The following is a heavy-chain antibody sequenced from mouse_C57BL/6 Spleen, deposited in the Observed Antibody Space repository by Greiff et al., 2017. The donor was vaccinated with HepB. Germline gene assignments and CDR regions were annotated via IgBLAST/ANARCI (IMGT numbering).Heavy chain of an antibody. V-gene: IGHV5-4*03. CDR3: ARGGPTIVTTWYFDV. D-gene: IGHD2-5*01. CDR2: ISDGGSYT. CDR1: GFTFSSYA. Sequence: EVMLVESGGGLVKPGGSLKLSCAASGFTFSSYAMSWVRQTPEKRLEWVATISDGGSYTYYPDNVKGRFTISRDNAKNKLYLQMSHLKSEDTAMYYCARGGPTIVTTWYFDVWGTGTTVTVSS. J-gene: IGHJ1*03.